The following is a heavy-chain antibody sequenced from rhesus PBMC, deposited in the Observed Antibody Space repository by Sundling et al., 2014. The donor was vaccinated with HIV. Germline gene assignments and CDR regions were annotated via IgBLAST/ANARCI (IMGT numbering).Heavy chain of an antibody. Sequence: QVQLQESGPGLVKPSETLSLTCAVSGGSVSNNYWNWIRQSPGKGLEWIGYIGGSSGSTYYNPSLKSRVTISTDTSKNQFSLKLSSMTAADTAVYYCARMADDSGYYFDYWGQGVLVTVSS. J-gene: IGHJ4*01. D-gene: IGHD3-28*01. CDR2: IGGSSGST. V-gene: IGHV4-165*02. CDR3: ARMADDSGYYFDY. CDR1: GGSVSNNY.